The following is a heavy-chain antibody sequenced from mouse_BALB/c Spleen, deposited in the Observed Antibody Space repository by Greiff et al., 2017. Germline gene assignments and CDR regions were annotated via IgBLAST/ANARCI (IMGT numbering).Heavy chain of an antibody. CDR1: GYTFTSYW. D-gene: IGHD3-1*01. CDR3: ARSGNGAY. V-gene: IGHV1S132*01. J-gene: IGHJ3*01. Sequence: VQLQQSGAELVKPGASVKLSCKTSGYTFTSYWIQWVKQRPGQGLGWIGEIFPGTGTTYYNEKFKGKATLTIDTSSSTAYMQLSSLTSEDSAVYFCARSGNGAYWGQGTLVTVSA. CDR2: IFPGTGTT.